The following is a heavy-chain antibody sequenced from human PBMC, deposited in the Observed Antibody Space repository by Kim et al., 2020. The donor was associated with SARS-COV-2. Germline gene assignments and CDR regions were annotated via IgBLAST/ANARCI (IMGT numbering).Heavy chain of an antibody. V-gene: IGHV4-34*01. CDR3: ARGGYNSSWHALDY. D-gene: IGHD6-13*01. Sequence: SETLSLTCAVYGGSFSGYYWSWIRQPPGKGLEWIGEINHSGSTNYNPSLKSRVTISVDTSKNQFSLKLSSVTAADTAVYYCARGGYNSSWHALDYWGQGTLGTVSS. CDR1: GGSFSGYY. CDR2: INHSGST. J-gene: IGHJ4*02.